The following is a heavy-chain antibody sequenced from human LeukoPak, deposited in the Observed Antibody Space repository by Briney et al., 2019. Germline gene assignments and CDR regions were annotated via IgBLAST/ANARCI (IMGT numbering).Heavy chain of an antibody. CDR1: GYTFTGYY. D-gene: IGHD3-22*01. J-gene: IGHJ4*02. CDR3: AREISGYSDS. Sequence: GASVKVSCKASGYTFTGYYMHWVRQAPGQGLEWMGWINANSGDTKYAQKFQGRVTMTRDTSISTAYMELSRLRSDDTAMYYCAREISGYSDSWAQGTLVTVSS. V-gene: IGHV1-2*02. CDR2: INANSGDT.